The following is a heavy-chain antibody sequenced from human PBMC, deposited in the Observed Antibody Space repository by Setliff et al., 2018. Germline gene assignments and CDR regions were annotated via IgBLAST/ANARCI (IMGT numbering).Heavy chain of an antibody. J-gene: IGHJ6*02. D-gene: IGHD1-26*01. CDR1: GYTFTGYY. Sequence: ASVKVSCTASGYTFTGYYMHWVRQAPGQGLEWMGWINPNSGGTNYAQKFQGWVTMTRDTSISTAYMELSRLRSDDTAVYYCARDLLYSGSYFGYYYGMDVWGQGTTVTVSS. CDR2: INPNSGGT. CDR3: ARDLLYSGSYFGYYYGMDV. V-gene: IGHV1-2*04.